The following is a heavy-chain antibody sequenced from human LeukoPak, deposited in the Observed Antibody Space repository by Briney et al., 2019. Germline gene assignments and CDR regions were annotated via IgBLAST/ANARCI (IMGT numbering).Heavy chain of an antibody. V-gene: IGHV4-59*01. D-gene: IGHD3-10*01. CDR1: GGSIRNYY. CDR3: ARGPSPSITMEFDY. CDR2: IYYTEST. J-gene: IGHJ4*02. Sequence: SETLSPTCTVSGGSIRNYYWSWIRQPPGKGLEWIGYIYYTESTKYNPSPKSRVTISVDTSKNQFSLKLSSVTAADTAVYYCARGPSPSITMEFDYWGQGTLATVSS.